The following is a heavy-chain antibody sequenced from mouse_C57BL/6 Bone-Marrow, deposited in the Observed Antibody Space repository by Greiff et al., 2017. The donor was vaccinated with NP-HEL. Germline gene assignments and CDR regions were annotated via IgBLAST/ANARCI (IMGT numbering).Heavy chain of an antibody. CDR1: GYTFTDYY. D-gene: IGHD2-1*01. CDR3: ASLYSLYYFDY. CDR2: INPYNGGT. J-gene: IGHJ2*01. Sequence: EVKLVESGPVLVKPGASVKMSCKASGYTFTDYYMNWVKQSHGKSLEWIGVINPYNGGTSYNQKFKGKATLTVDKSSSTAYMELNSLTSEDSAVYYCASLYSLYYFDYWGQGTTLTVSS. V-gene: IGHV1-19*01.